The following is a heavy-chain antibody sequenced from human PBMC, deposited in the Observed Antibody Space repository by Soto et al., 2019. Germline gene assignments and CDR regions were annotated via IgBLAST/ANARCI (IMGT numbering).Heavy chain of an antibody. CDR2: ISGSGGST. Sequence: PGGSLRLSCAASGFTFSSYAMSWVRQAPGKGLEWVSAISGSGGSTYYADSVKGQFTISRDNSKNTLYLQMNSLRAEDTAVYYCAKLPLLRSAFDIWGQGTMVTVSS. CDR3: AKLPLLRSAFDI. V-gene: IGHV3-23*01. J-gene: IGHJ3*02. CDR1: GFTFSSYA. D-gene: IGHD3-3*01.